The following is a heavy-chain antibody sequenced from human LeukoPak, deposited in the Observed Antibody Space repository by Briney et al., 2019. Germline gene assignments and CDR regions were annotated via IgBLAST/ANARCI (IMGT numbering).Heavy chain of an antibody. CDR1: GYSFTSYW. D-gene: IGHD6-6*01. J-gene: IGHJ5*02. V-gene: IGHV5-51*01. CDR2: IYPGDSDT. CDR3: ARRYSSSTKPGGFDP. Sequence: GESQKIFCKGSGYSFTSYWIGWVRQMPGKGLEWMGIIYPGDSDTRYSPSFQGQVTISADKSISTAYLQWSSLKASDTAMYYCARRYSSSTKPGGFDPWGQGTLVTVSS.